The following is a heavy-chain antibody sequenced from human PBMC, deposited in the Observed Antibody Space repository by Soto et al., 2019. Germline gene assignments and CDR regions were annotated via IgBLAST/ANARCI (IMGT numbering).Heavy chain of an antibody. D-gene: IGHD3-3*01. Sequence: LSLTCTVSGGSISSYYWSWIRHPPGKGLEWIGYIYYSGSTNYNPSLKSRVTISVDTSKNQFSLKLSSVTAADTAVYYCARNWSGYDYYYGMDVWGQGTTVTVSS. CDR1: GGSISSYY. V-gene: IGHV4-59*01. CDR3: ARNWSGYDYYYGMDV. CDR2: IYYSGST. J-gene: IGHJ6*02.